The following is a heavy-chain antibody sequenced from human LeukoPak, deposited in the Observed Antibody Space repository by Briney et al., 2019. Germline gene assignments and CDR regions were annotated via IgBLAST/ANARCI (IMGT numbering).Heavy chain of an antibody. D-gene: IGHD3-22*01. V-gene: IGHV1-18*01. CDR3: AVPNYYDSSGYPYPIDY. J-gene: IGHJ4*02. Sequence: ASVKVSCKASGYTFTSYGISWVRQAPGQGLEWMGWISAYNGNTNYAQKLQGRVTMTTDTSTSTAYMELRSLRSEDTAVYYCAVPNYYDSSGYPYPIDYWGQGTLVTVSA. CDR2: ISAYNGNT. CDR1: GYTFTSYG.